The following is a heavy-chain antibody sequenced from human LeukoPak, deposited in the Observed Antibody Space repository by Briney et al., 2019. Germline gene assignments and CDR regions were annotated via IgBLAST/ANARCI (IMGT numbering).Heavy chain of an antibody. Sequence: GGSLRPSCAASGFTFSSYAMSWVRQAPGKGLEWVSAISGSGGSTYYADSVKGRFTISRDNSKNTLYLQMNSLRAEDTAVYYCAKWSHYYDSSGYTKAHDYWGQGTLVTVSS. D-gene: IGHD3-22*01. J-gene: IGHJ4*02. V-gene: IGHV3-23*01. CDR2: ISGSGGST. CDR1: GFTFSSYA. CDR3: AKWSHYYDSSGYTKAHDY.